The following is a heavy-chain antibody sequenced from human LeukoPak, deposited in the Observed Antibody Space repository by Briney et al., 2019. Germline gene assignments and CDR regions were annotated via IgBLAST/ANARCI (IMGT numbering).Heavy chain of an antibody. CDR2: IYYSGST. CDR1: GGSISSSSYY. V-gene: IGHV4-39*07. D-gene: IGHD2-8*01. Sequence: LETLSLTCTVSGGSISSSSYYWGWIRQPPGKGLEWIGSIYYSGSTYYNPSLKSRVTISVDTSKNQFSLKLSSVTAADTAVYYCARGYCTNAVCSLGPTQAWGQGTLVTVSS. J-gene: IGHJ4*02. CDR3: ARGYCTNAVCSLGPTQA.